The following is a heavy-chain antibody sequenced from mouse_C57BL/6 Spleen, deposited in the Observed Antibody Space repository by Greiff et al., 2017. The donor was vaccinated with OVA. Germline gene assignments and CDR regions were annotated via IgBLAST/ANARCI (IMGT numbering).Heavy chain of an antibody. CDR3: ARDVNWYFDV. V-gene: IGHV3-6*01. CDR1: GYSITSGYY. J-gene: IGHJ1*03. Sequence: ESGPGLVKPSQSLSLTCSVTGYSITSGYYWNWIRQFPGNKLEWMGYISYDGSNNYNPSLKNRISITRDTSKNQFFLKLNSVTTEDTATYYCARDVNWYFDVWGTGTTVTVSS. CDR2: ISYDGSN.